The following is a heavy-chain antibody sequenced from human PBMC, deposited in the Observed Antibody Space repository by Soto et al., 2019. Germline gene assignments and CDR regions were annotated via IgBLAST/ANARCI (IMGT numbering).Heavy chain of an antibody. CDR2: IKSNTAGGTT. CDR1: GVTLTDAW. D-gene: IGHD5-18*01. V-gene: IGHV3-15*07. CDR3: SHGYYQYFNS. J-gene: IGHJ4*02. Sequence: NPGGSLRLSCAVSGVTLTDAWMNWVRQAPGKGPEWVGRIKSNTAGGTTDFAAPVKGRFTISRDDSQNTLYLQMDSLKTEDTAVYYCSHGYYQYFNSWGPGTLVTVSS.